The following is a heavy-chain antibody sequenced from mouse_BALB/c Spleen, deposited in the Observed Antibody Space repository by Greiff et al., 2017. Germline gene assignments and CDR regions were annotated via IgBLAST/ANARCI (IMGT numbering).Heavy chain of an antibody. CDR3: ARNFRDGYYDYFDY. J-gene: IGHJ2*01. CDR2: ISSGSSTI. CDR1: GFTFSSFG. D-gene: IGHD2-3*01. V-gene: IGHV5-17*02. Sequence: EVQRVESGGGLVQPGGSRKLSCAASGFTFSSFGMHWVRQAPEKGLEWVAYISSGSSTIYYADTVKGRFTISRDNPKNTLFLQMTSLRSEDTAMYYCARNFRDGYYDYFDYWGQGTTLTVSS.